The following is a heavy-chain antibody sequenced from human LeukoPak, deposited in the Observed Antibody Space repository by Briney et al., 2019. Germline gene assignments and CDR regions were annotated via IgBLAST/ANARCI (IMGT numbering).Heavy chain of an antibody. V-gene: IGHV1-46*01. CDR2: INPSGGST. J-gene: IGHJ5*02. CDR3: ASIGGGYFFDP. Sequence: ASVKVSCKASGYTFTSYYMHWVQQAPGQGLEWMGIINPSGGSTSYAQKFQGRVTMTRDMSTSTVYMELSSLRSEDTAVYYCASIGGGYFFDPWGQGTLVTVSS. D-gene: IGHD3-22*01. CDR1: GYTFTSYY.